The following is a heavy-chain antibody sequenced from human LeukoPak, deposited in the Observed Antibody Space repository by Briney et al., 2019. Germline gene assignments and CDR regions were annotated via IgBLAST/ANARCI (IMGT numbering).Heavy chain of an antibody. Sequence: PGGSLRLSCAASGFTFSSYSMNWVRQAPGKGLEWVSYISSSGSTIYYADSVKGRFTISRDNAKNSLYLQMNSLRAEDTAVYYCARRVVTGTTDYWGQGTLVTVSS. V-gene: IGHV3-48*04. D-gene: IGHD1-7*01. J-gene: IGHJ4*02. CDR1: GFTFSSYS. CDR2: ISSSGSTI. CDR3: ARRVVTGTTDY.